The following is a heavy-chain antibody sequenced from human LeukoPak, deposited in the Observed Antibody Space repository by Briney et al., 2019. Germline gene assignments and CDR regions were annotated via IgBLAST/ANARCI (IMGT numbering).Heavy chain of an antibody. CDR2: IIPIFGTA. J-gene: IGHJ4*02. D-gene: IGHD1/OR15-1a*01. CDR3: AKGEQGVDY. Sequence: GASVKVSCKASGGTYSSHAISWVRQAPGQGLEWMGGIIPIFGTAKYAQKFQGRVTITADESTSTAYMELSSLRADDAAVFYCAKGEQGVDYWGRGTLVTVSS. CDR1: GGTYSSHA. V-gene: IGHV1-69*13.